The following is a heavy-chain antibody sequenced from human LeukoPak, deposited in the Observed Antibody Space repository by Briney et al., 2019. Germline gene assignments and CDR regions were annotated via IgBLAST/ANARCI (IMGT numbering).Heavy chain of an antibody. D-gene: IGHD3-22*01. CDR2: IIPILGIA. CDR3: ARGGITMIDEYYFDY. J-gene: IGHJ4*02. Sequence: ASVKVSCKASGGTFSSYAISWVRQAPGQGLEWMGRIIPILGIANYAQKFQGRVTITADKSTSTAYMELSSLRSEDTAVYYCARGGITMIDEYYFDYWGQGTLVTVSS. V-gene: IGHV1-69*04. CDR1: GGTFSSYA.